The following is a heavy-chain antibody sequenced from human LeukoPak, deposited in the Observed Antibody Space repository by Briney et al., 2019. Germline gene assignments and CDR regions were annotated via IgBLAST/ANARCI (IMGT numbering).Heavy chain of an antibody. V-gene: IGHV3-13*01. CDR2: IGTAGDT. Sequence: GGSLRLSCAASGFTFSRYDMHWVRQATGKGLEWVSAIGTAGDTYYPGSVKGRFTTSRENAKNSLYLQMNSLRAGDTAVYYCARGASGQQLGDAFDIWGQGTMVTVSS. D-gene: IGHD6-13*01. J-gene: IGHJ3*02. CDR3: ARGASGQQLGDAFDI. CDR1: GFTFSRYD.